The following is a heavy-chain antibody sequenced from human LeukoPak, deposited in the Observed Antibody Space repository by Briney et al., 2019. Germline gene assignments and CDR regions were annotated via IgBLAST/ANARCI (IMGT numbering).Heavy chain of an antibody. CDR2: IRSKAKNYAT. V-gene: IGHV3-73*01. Sequence: GGPLRLFCAASGFILSVSPIHWVRQSSGKGLEWLGRIRSKAKNYATAYAASVKGRFTISRDDSKNTAYLQMNSLKTKDTAVYYCTSKPTSNAFDIWGQGTMVTVSS. D-gene: IGHD1-26*01. CDR1: GFILSVSP. CDR3: TSKPTSNAFDI. J-gene: IGHJ3*02.